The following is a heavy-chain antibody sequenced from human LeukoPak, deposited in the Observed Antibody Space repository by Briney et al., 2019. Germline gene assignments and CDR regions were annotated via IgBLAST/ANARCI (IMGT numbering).Heavy chain of an antibody. CDR2: IIPIFGTA. Sequence: SVKVSCKASGGTFNSYAISWVRQAPGQGLEWMGRIIPIFGTANYAQKVQGRVTITTDESTSTAYMELSSLRSEDTAVYYCAITYCGGDCYSGGNWFDPWGQGTLVTVSS. V-gene: IGHV1-69*05. CDR1: GGTFNSYA. D-gene: IGHD2-21*02. J-gene: IGHJ5*02. CDR3: AITYCGGDCYSGGNWFDP.